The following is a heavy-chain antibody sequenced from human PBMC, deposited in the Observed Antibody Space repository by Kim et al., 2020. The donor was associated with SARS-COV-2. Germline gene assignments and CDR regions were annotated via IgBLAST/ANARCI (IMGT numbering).Heavy chain of an antibody. V-gene: IGHV1-69*04. CDR1: GGTFSSYA. CDR2: IIPILGIA. J-gene: IGHJ6*03. CDR3: ASPSGSYYDYYYYYYMDV. Sequence: SVKVSCKASGGTFSSYAISWVRQAPGQGLEWMGRIIPILGIANYAQKFQGRVTITADKSTSTAYMELSSLRSEDTAVYYCASPSGSYYDYYYYYYMDVW. D-gene: IGHD1-26*01.